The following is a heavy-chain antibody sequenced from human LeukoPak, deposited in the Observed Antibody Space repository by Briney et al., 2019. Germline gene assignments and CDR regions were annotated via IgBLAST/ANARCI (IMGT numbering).Heavy chain of an antibody. CDR1: GYTFTSYG. Sequence: ASVKVSCKASGYTFTSYGISWVRQAPGQGLEWMGWISAYNGDTNYAQKLQGRVTMTTDTSTSTAYMELRSLRSDDTAVYYCAKLGSASCYAQIESWGQGTLVTVSS. J-gene: IGHJ4*02. V-gene: IGHV1-18*01. D-gene: IGHD2-2*01. CDR3: AKLGSASCYAQIES. CDR2: ISAYNGDT.